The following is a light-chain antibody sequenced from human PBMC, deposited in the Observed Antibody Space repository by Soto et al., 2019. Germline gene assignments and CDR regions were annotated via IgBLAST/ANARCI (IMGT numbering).Light chain of an antibody. CDR3: MQATQLPIT. CDR1: QRLPHRNVYTY. V-gene: IGKV2-40*01. CDR2: RXS. Sequence: IGLTQSPPSLPVNPAEPASISCRSSQRLPHRNVYTYLHWYLQKPGQPPKLLXDRXSNQLSGVPDRFSGSGSASDFTPKISWVEAEDVCAYYCMQATQLPITFGQGTRPEIK. J-gene: IGKJ5*01.